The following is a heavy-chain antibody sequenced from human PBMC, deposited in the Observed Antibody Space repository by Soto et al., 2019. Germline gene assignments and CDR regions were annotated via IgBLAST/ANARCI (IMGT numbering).Heavy chain of an antibody. CDR1: GYSFTSYW. D-gene: IGHD6-13*01. V-gene: IGHV5-10-1*01. CDR3: ARRHSSSSAFDP. CDR2: IDPSDSYT. J-gene: IGHJ5*02. Sequence: GESLKISCRGSGYSFTSYWINWVRQMPGKGLEWMGRIDPSDSYTNYSPSSQGHVTISADKSISTAYLQWSSLKASDTAMYYCARRHSSSSAFDPWGQGTLVTVSS.